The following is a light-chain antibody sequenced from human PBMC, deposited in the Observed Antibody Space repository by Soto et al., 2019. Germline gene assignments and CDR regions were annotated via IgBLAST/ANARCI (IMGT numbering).Light chain of an antibody. Sequence: EIVMTQSPATLSVSPGERASLSCRASQSVGSKLAWYQHKPGQAPRLLIYDASTRATGFPARVSGSGSGTEFTLTISSLQPEDFAVYYCQQYNNWPPFTLGPGTKVDI. CDR1: QSVGSK. V-gene: IGKV3-15*01. CDR2: DAS. CDR3: QQYNNWPPFT. J-gene: IGKJ3*01.